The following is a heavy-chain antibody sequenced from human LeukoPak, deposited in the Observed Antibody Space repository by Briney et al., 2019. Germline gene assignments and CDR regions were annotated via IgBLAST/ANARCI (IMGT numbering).Heavy chain of an antibody. CDR2: ISYTGST. V-gene: IGHV4-39*01. CDR1: GGSISSSSSY. J-gene: IGHJ4*02. Sequence: SETLSLTCTVSGGSISSSSSYWGWIRQPPGKGLEWIVSISYTGSTYYDPSLKSRVTISVDTSKNQFSLKLSSVTAADTAVYYCARVLAAAAHFDYWGQGTLVTASS. D-gene: IGHD6-13*01. CDR3: ARVLAAAAHFDY.